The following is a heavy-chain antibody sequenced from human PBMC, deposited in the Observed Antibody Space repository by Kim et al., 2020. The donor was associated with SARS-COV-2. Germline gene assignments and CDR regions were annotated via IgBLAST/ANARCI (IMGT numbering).Heavy chain of an antibody. Sequence: GGSLRLSCAASGFTVSSNYMSWVLQAPGKGLEWVSVIYSGGSTYYADSVKGRFTISRDNSKNTLYLQMNSLRVEDTAVYYCARDRVMITFGGVIPSTYGMDVWGQGTTVTVSS. V-gene: IGHV3-53*01. CDR2: IYSGGST. D-gene: IGHD3-16*02. J-gene: IGHJ6*02. CDR3: ARDRVMITFGGVIPSTYGMDV. CDR1: GFTVSSNY.